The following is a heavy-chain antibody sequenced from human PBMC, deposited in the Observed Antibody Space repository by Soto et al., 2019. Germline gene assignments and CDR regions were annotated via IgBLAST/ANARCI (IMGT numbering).Heavy chain of an antibody. D-gene: IGHD1-26*01. CDR1: GFTFSSYA. CDR3: AKRGSGSQFDS. V-gene: IGHV3-23*01. J-gene: IGHJ4*02. CDR2: ISGSGGST. Sequence: EVQLLESGGGLVQPGGSLRLSCAASGFTFSSYAMSWVRQAPGKGLEWVSVISGSGGSTYYADSVKGRFTISRDNSKNTLYLQMKRLRAEDTAVYYCAKRGSGSQFDSWGQGTLVTVSS.